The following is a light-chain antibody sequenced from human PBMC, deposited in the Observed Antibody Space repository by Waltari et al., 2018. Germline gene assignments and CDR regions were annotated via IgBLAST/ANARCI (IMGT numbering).Light chain of an antibody. CDR1: QSVASNF. Sequence: EIVLTQSPGTLSLSPGDRATLSRRPSQSVASNFLAWYQQKPGQAPRLLIYSHSSRPTGIPDRFSGSGSGTSFTLTISRLEPEDFAVYYCQQYGESPLTFGGGTKVEIK. CDR2: SHS. V-gene: IGKV3-20*01. CDR3: QQYGESPLT. J-gene: IGKJ4*01.